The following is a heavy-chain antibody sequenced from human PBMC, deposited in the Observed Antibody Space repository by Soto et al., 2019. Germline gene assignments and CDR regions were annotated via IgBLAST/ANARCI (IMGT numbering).Heavy chain of an antibody. V-gene: IGHV4-34*01. CDR2: INHSGST. D-gene: IGHD6-25*01. CDR3: ASGYTYSSGGYYYYYYGMDV. Sequence: PSETLSLTCAFYGGSFSGYYWSWIRQPPGKGLEWIGEINHSGSTNYNPSLKSRVTISVDTSKNQFSLKLSSVTAADTAVYYCASGYTYSSGGYYYYYYGMDVWGQGTTVTVSS. J-gene: IGHJ6*02. CDR1: GGSFSGYY.